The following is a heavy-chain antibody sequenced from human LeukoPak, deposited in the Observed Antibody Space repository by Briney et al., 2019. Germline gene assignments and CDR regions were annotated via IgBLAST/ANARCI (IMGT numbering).Heavy chain of an antibody. CDR1: GGSFSGYY. V-gene: IGHV4-34*01. CDR2: INHSGNT. D-gene: IGHD6-13*01. J-gene: IGHJ6*04. CDR3: ARRPEYRRGYGVRYSSRNRGAGGMDV. Sequence: SEPLSLTCAVCGGSFSGYYWSWIRQPPGKGLEWIREINHSGNTNYNLSLKSRVTISVDKSKNQVALNLSSVTAADAAVYYGARRPEYRRGYGVRYSSRNRGAGGMDVWGKGTTVTVSS.